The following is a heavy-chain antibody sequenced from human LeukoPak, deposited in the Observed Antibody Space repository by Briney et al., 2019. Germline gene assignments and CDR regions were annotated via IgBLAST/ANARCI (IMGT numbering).Heavy chain of an antibody. CDR1: GFTFSSYE. D-gene: IGHD6-13*01. J-gene: IGHJ4*02. V-gene: IGHV3-48*03. Sequence: GGSLRLSCAASGFTFSSYEMNWVRQAPGKGLEWVSYISSSGSTIYYADSVKGRFTISRDNSKNTVYLQMNSLRTEDTAVYYCAKVGGIAAAGFDNWGQGTPVTVSS. CDR3: AKVGGIAAAGFDN. CDR2: ISSSGSTI.